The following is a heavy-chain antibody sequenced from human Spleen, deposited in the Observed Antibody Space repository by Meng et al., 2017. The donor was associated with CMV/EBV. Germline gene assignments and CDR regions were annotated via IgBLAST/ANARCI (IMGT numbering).Heavy chain of an antibody. D-gene: IGHD4-11*01. V-gene: IGHV3-53*01. CDR1: GFTVSTNY. CDR2: IYAGGRT. CDR3: ARVHDYSNYFDY. J-gene: IGHJ4*02. Sequence: GESLKISCAASGFTVSTNYMSWVRQAPGKGLEWVSVIYAGGRTFYADSVKGRFIVSRDDSTNTVFLQVNSLRAEDTAVYYCARVHDYSNYFDYWGQGTLVTVSS.